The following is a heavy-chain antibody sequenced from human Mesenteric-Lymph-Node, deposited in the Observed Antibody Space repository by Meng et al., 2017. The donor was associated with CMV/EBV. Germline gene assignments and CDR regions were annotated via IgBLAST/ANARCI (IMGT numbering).Heavy chain of an antibody. Sequence: GGSLRLSCAASGFTFSSYSMNWVRQAPGKGLEWVSYISSSSSTIYYADSVKGRFTISRDNAKNSLYLQMNSLRAEDTAVYYCTPFDIVVVPAAIGLWGQGTLVTSPQ. CDR1: GFTFSSYS. V-gene: IGHV3-48*04. D-gene: IGHD2-2*01. CDR2: ISSSSSTI. J-gene: IGHJ5*02. CDR3: TPFDIVVVPAAIGL.